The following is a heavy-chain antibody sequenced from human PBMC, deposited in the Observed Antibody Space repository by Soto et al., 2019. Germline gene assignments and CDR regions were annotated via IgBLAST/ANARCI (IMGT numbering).Heavy chain of an antibody. CDR2: VFYPGST. CDR3: ARSLTVTRFDQ. Sequence: QVHLQESGPGLVKPSETLSLFCDVSGGSMSNNYWSWIRQAPGRGLEWIGYVFYPGSTNYNPSLKSRVSISVDTSKKQFSLRLSSVTAADTAVYYCARSLTVTRFDQWGQGTRVTVS. CDR1: GGSMSNNY. V-gene: IGHV4-59*01. D-gene: IGHD4-17*01. J-gene: IGHJ4*02.